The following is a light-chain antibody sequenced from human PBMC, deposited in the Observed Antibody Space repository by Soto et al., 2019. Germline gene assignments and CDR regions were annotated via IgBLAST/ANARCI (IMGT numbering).Light chain of an antibody. CDR2: QDS. V-gene: IGLV3-1*01. Sequence: ELTQPPSVSVSPGQTASITCSGDKLGDKYACWYQQKPGQSPVLVIYQDSKRPSGIPERFSGSNSGNTATLTISGTQAMDEADYYCQAWDSRGGVFGTGTKLTVL. CDR3: QAWDSRGGV. CDR1: KLGDKY. J-gene: IGLJ1*01.